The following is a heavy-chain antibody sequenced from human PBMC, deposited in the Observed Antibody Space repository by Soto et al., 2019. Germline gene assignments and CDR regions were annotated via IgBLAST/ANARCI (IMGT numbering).Heavy chain of an antibody. D-gene: IGHD6-13*01. CDR2: ISSSSSTI. J-gene: IGHJ6*02. CDR3: ARDPRYRSSWLDGMDV. V-gene: IGHV3-48*02. Sequence: GGSLRLSCAASGFTFSSYSMNWVRPAPGKGLEWVSYISSSSSTIYYADSVKGRFTISRDNAKNSLHLQMNSLRDEDTAVYYCARDPRYRSSWLDGMDVWGQGTTVTVSS. CDR1: GFTFSSYS.